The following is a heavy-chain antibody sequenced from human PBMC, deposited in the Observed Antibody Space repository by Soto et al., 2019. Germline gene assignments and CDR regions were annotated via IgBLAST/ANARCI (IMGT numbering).Heavy chain of an antibody. D-gene: IGHD3-9*01. CDR2: IYPGDSDT. Sequence: GESLKISCKGSGYSFTSYWIGWVRQMPGKGLEWMGIIYPGDSDTRYSPSFQGQVTISADKSISTAYLQWSSLKASDTAMYYCARPNTHGGDDILTGPRGGLDYWGQGTLVTVSS. V-gene: IGHV5-51*01. J-gene: IGHJ4*02. CDR1: GYSFTSYW. CDR3: ARPNTHGGDDILTGPRGGLDY.